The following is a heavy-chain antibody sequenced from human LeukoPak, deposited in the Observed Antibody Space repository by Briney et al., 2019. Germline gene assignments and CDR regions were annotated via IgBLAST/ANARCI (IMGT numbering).Heavy chain of an antibody. CDR3: ARPPLRYFDWVYFDY. CDR1: GYTFTGYY. Sequence: ASVKVSCKASGYTFTGYYMHWVRQAPGQGLEWMGWINPNSGGTNYAQKFQGRVTMTRDTSISTAYMELSRLRSDDTAVYYCARPPLRYFDWVYFDYWGQGTLVTVSS. D-gene: IGHD3-9*01. V-gene: IGHV1-2*02. CDR2: INPNSGGT. J-gene: IGHJ4*02.